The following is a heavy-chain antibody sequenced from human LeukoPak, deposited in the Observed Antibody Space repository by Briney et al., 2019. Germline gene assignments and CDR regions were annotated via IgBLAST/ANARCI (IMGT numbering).Heavy chain of an antibody. CDR3: ARGDLFLDY. J-gene: IGHJ4*02. V-gene: IGHV4-34*01. CDR1: GGSFSAYY. Sequence: SETLSLTCAVYGGSFSAYYWSWIRQPPGKGLEWIGEINRSGSTNYNPSLKSRVTISVDTSKNQFSLKLSSVTAADTAVYYCARGDLFLDYWGQGTLVTVSS. CDR2: INRSGST.